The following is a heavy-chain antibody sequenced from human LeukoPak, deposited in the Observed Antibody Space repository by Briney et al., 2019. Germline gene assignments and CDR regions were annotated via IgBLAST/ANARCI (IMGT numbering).Heavy chain of an antibody. CDR1: GGSFSGYY. CDR3: ARITMVRGVIIRRYFDY. J-gene: IGHJ4*02. Sequence: ASETLSLTCAVYGGSFSGYYWSWIRQPPGKGREWMGEINNSGSTNSSPSRKSRVTISVDTSKTQFSLKLSSVTGADTAVYYCARITMVRGVIIRRYFDYWGQGTLVTVSS. V-gene: IGHV4-34*01. CDR2: INNSGST. D-gene: IGHD3-10*01.